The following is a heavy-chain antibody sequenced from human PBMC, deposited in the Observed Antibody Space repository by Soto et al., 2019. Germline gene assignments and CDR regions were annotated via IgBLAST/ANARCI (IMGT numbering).Heavy chain of an antibody. V-gene: IGHV5-51*01. CDR3: GRSLLRYPNPGMDV. Sequence: GESLKISCKVSGYIFTNYWIGWVRQMPGKGLEWMGIIYPDDSDTRYSPSFQGQVTISADKSISTAYLQWSSLKASDTAIYYWGRSLLRYPNPGMDVGGKGTTVTVPS. CDR2: IYPDDSDT. D-gene: IGHD2-2*02. J-gene: IGHJ6*04. CDR1: GYIFTNYW.